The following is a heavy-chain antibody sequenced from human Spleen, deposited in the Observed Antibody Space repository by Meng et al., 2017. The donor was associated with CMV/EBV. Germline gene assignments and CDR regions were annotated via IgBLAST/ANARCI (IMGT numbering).Heavy chain of an antibody. CDR2: IRYDGSNE. Sequence: GESLKISCAASGFTFSNAWMTWVRQAPGKGLEWVAFIRYDGSNEYYVDSVKARFTISRDNSKNTLYLQMNSLRSEDTAVYHCAKAKRKWNDMWEGMDVWGQGTTVTVSS. D-gene: IGHD1-1*01. J-gene: IGHJ6*02. CDR1: GFTFSNAW. V-gene: IGHV3-30*02. CDR3: AKAKRKWNDMWEGMDV.